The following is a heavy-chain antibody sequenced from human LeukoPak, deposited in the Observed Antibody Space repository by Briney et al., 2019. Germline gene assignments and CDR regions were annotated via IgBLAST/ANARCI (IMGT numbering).Heavy chain of an antibody. V-gene: IGHV3-33*01. J-gene: IGHJ4*02. D-gene: IGHD6-19*01. CDR3: AGNSSGWGFFNY. CDR1: GFTFSSYG. CDR2: IWYDGSNK. Sequence: TGGSLRLSCAASGFTFSSYGMHWVRQAPGKGLEWVALIWYDGSNKDYADSVKGRFTISRDNSKNTVYLQMNSLRAEDTAVYYCAGNSSGWGFFNYWGQGTLVTVSS.